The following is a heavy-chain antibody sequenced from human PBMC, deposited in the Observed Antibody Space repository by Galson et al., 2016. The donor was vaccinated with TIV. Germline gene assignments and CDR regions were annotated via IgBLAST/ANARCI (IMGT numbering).Heavy chain of an antibody. V-gene: IGHV1-18*01. CDR3: ARVPHSTYCSTSTCKGYYLDV. CDR1: GYTFNNFG. J-gene: IGHJ6*03. D-gene: IGHD2-2*01. Sequence: SVKVSCKASGYTFNNFGITWVRQAPGQGLEWMGWISGYSVNTNYAQKFQGRVTMTTGTSTSTAYMELRSLGSDDTAVYYCARVPHSTYCSTSTCKGYYLDVWGRGTTVTVSS. CDR2: ISGYSVNT.